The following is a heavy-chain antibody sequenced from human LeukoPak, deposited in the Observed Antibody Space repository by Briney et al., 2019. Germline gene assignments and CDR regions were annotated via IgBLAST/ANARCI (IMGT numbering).Heavy chain of an antibody. CDR1: GYTFTDYY. CDR3: ARDLTHRRNYDSSGYQIVPAF. CDR2: ISGYNGYT. D-gene: IGHD3-22*01. Sequence: ASVKVSCKASGYTFTDYYMHWVRQAPGQGLEWMGWISGYNGYTRYAQKLQGRVSMTTDTSTTTAYLELRSLRSDDTAVYYCARDLTHRRNYDSSGYQIVPAFWGQGTLVTVSS. V-gene: IGHV1-18*04. J-gene: IGHJ4*02.